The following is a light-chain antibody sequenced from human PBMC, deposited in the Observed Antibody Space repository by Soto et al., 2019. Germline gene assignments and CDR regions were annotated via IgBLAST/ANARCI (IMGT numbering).Light chain of an antibody. J-gene: IGLJ3*02. V-gene: IGLV2-14*01. CDR3: SSYTSSSTPNWV. CDR1: SSDVGGYNY. Sequence: QSVLTQPASVSGCPGQSITISCTGTSSDVGGYNYVSWYQQHPGKAPKLMIYDVSNRPSGVSNRFSGSKSGNTASLTISGLQAEDEADYYCSSYTSSSTPNWVFGGGTQLTVL. CDR2: DVS.